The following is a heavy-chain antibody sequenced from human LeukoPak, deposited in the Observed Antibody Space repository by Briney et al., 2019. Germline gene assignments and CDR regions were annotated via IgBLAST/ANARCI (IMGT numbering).Heavy chain of an antibody. D-gene: IGHD6-13*01. CDR3: ARIFSSSWAVGNWFDP. J-gene: IGHJ5*02. Sequence: ASVKVSCKASGYTFTGYYMHWVRQAPGQGLEWMGWINPNSGGTNYAQKFQGRVTMTRDTSISTAYMELSRLRSDDTAVYYCARIFSSSWAVGNWFDPWGQGTLVTVSS. V-gene: IGHV1-2*02. CDR2: INPNSGGT. CDR1: GYTFTGYY.